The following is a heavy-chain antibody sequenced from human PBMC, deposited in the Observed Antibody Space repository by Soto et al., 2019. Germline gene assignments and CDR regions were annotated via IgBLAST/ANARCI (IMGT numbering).Heavy chain of an antibody. J-gene: IGHJ3*02. CDR1: GFTFSSYG. V-gene: IGHV3-33*01. D-gene: IGHD1-26*01. CDR2: IWYDGSNK. Sequence: GGSLRLSCAASGFTFSSYGMHWVRQAPGKGLEWVAVIWYDGSNKYYADSVKGRFTISRDNSKNTLYLQMNSLRAEDTAVYYCARGGPAGADAFDIWGQGTMVTVSS. CDR3: ARGGPAGADAFDI.